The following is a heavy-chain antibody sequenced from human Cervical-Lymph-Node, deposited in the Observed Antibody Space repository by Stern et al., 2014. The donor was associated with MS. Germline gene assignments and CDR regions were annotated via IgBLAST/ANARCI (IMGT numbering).Heavy chain of an antibody. CDR1: GGTFKNYV. Sequence: VQLVQSGAEVKRPGSSMKVSCKASGGTFKNYVINWVRQAPGQGLEWMGGVTPAFGQTTYAQKFQGRVTITADESTSTVYMEVSSLTSEDTAVYYCAGGVYTLTTVFSFDNWGQGTLVTVSS. J-gene: IGHJ4*02. CDR3: AGGVYTLTTVFSFDN. V-gene: IGHV1-69*01. CDR2: VTPAFGQT. D-gene: IGHD4-11*01.